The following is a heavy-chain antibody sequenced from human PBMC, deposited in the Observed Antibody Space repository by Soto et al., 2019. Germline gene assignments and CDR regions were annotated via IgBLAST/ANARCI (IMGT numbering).Heavy chain of an antibody. Sequence: QVQLVQSGPEVKKPGSSVKVSCTASGGTFNSYTLNWVRQAPGQRPEWVGRVNPIIGMSTSASKFQVRVTLTADKSTNRAYMDLSGLKSEDTAVYYCATSYGSGSTHFDSWGQGTLVTVAS. J-gene: IGHJ4*02. D-gene: IGHD3-10*01. CDR3: ATSYGSGSTHFDS. CDR2: VNPIIGMS. CDR1: GGTFNSYT. V-gene: IGHV1-69*02.